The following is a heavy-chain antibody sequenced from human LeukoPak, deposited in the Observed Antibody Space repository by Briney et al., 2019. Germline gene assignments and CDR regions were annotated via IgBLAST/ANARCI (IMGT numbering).Heavy chain of an antibody. J-gene: IGHJ6*02. CDR1: GGSISSYY. D-gene: IGHD3-22*01. Sequence: SETLSLTCTVSGGSISSYYWSWIRQPAGKGLEWIGRIYTSGSTNYNPSLKSRVTMSVDTSKNQFSLKLSSVTAADTAVYYCARLGSSGYYYYYGMDVWGQGTTVTVSS. CDR2: IYTSGST. V-gene: IGHV4-4*07. CDR3: ARLGSSGYYYYYGMDV.